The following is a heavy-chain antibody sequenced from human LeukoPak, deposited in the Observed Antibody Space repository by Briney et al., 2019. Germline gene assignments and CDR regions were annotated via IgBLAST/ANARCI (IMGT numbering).Heavy chain of an antibody. Sequence: SETLSPTCAVYGGSFSGYYWSWIRQPPGKGLEWIGEIKHSGSTNYNPSLKSRVTISVDTSKTQFSLKLSSVTAADTAVYYCASPSPTNRQGVSYYYYGMDVWGTGTTVTVSS. CDR1: GGSFSGYY. V-gene: IGHV4-34*01. D-gene: IGHD1-14*01. CDR2: IKHSGST. J-gene: IGHJ6*04. CDR3: ASPSPTNRQGVSYYYYGMDV.